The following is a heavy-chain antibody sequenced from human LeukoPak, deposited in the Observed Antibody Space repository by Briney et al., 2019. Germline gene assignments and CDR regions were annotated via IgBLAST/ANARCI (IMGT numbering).Heavy chain of an antibody. CDR2: INPNSGGT. D-gene: IGHD6-13*01. Sequence: ASVKVSCKASGYTFTGYYMHWVRQAPGQGLEWMGWINPNSGGTNYAQKFQGRVTMTRDTSISTAYMELSRLRSDDTAVYYCARDRMDSSSWPPYYYYMDVWGKGTTVTISS. CDR3: ARDRMDSSSWPPYYYYMDV. CDR1: GYTFTGYY. V-gene: IGHV1-2*02. J-gene: IGHJ6*03.